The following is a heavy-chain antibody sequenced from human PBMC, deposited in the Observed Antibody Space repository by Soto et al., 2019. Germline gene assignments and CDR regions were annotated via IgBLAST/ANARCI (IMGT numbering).Heavy chain of an antibody. J-gene: IGHJ4*02. Sequence: QVQLQESGPGLVKPSQTLSLTCTVSGGSISIGGYYWSWIRQHPVKGLEWIGYIYYSGSTYYNPSLKSRVTIEVDTSKNQVSLQLSYVTAADTAVYYGAGVVGATSRRDYFYYWGQGNLVTVSS. CDR2: IYYSGST. CDR1: GGSISIGGYY. D-gene: IGHD1-26*01. V-gene: IGHV4-31*03. CDR3: AGVVGATSRRDYFYY.